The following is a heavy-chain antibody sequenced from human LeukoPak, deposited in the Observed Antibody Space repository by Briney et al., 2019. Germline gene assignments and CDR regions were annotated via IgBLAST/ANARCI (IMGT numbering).Heavy chain of an antibody. CDR3: ARDKRTGSADYYGMDV. J-gene: IGHJ6*02. D-gene: IGHD1/OR15-1a*01. V-gene: IGHV3-21*01. CDR1: GFTFSSYS. Sequence: KPGGSLRLSCAASGFTFSSYSMNWVRQAPGKGLEWVSSISSSSSYIYYADSVKGRFTISRDNAKNSLYLQMNSLRAEDTAVYYCARDKRTGSADYYGMDVWGQGTTVTVSS. CDR2: ISSSSSYI.